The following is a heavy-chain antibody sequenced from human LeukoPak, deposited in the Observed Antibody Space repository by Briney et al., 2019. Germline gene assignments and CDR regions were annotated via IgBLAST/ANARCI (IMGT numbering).Heavy chain of an antibody. CDR2: SSAYNGNT. Sequence: ASVKVSCKASGYTFTSYGISWVRQAPGQGLEWMGWSSAYNGNTNYAQKLQGRVTMTTDTSTSTAYMELRSLRSDDTAVYYCARDLTATRSTYYYYYYMDVWGKGTTVTVSS. V-gene: IGHV1-18*01. J-gene: IGHJ6*03. CDR3: ARDLTATRSTYYYYYYMDV. D-gene: IGHD2-2*01. CDR1: GYTFTSYG.